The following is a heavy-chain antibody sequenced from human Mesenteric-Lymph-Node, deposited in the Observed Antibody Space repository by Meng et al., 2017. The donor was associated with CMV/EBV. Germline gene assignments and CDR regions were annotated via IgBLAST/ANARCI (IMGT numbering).Heavy chain of an antibody. Sequence: SETLSLTCSVSGGSIRSNTNYWGWVRQPPGKGLEWIGTIYHSGDTYYNPSLRSRLTMSVDTSRNQFSLRLSSVTAADTAIYFCVREKELTISGLVIFFDYWGQGMLVTVSS. D-gene: IGHD3-3*01. CDR2: IYHSGDT. J-gene: IGHJ4*02. CDR3: VREKELTISGLVIFFDY. CDR1: GGSIRSNTNY. V-gene: IGHV4-39*07.